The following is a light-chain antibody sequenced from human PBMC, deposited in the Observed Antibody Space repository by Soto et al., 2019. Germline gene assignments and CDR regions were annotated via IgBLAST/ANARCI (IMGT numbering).Light chain of an antibody. CDR1: QSIRSY. V-gene: IGKV1-39*01. J-gene: IGKJ5*01. CDR3: QQSYNTPIT. CDR2: AAS. Sequence: IQMTQSPSSLSASVGDRVTITCRASQSIRSYLNCYQQKPGKAPNLLIYAASGLQTGVPSRFSGSGSGTHFTLTISGLQPADFATYYCQQSYNTPITFGQGTRLEIK.